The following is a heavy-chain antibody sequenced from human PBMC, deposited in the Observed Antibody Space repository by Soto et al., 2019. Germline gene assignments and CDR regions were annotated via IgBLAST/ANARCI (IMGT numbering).Heavy chain of an antibody. Sequence: SETLSLTCTVSGGSISSYYWTWMRQPAGKGLEWIGRIFTSGSTNYNPSLKSRVTMSVDTSTNQFSLELRSVTAADTAFYYCAGENNRGYNWFDPWGQGTLVTVSS. CDR1: GGSISSYY. D-gene: IGHD1-20*01. CDR2: IFTSGST. J-gene: IGHJ5*02. V-gene: IGHV4-4*07. CDR3: AGENNRGYNWFDP.